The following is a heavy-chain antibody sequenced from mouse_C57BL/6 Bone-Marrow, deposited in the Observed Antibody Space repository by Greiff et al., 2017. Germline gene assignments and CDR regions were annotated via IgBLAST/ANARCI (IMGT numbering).Heavy chain of an antibody. D-gene: IGHD1-1*01. CDR1: GFNIKDYY. Sequence: VHVKQSGAELVRPGASVKLSCTASGFNIKDYYMHWVKQRPEQGLEWIGRIDPEDGDTEYAPKFQGKATMTADTSSNTAFLQLSSLTSEDTAVYYCTKFMYYYGSSFLYFDYWGQGTTLTVSS. CDR2: IDPEDGDT. CDR3: TKFMYYYGSSFLYFDY. J-gene: IGHJ2*01. V-gene: IGHV14-1*01.